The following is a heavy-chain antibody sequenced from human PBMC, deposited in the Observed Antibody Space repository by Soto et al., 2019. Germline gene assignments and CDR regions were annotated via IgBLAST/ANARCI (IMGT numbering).Heavy chain of an antibody. D-gene: IGHD5-18*01. CDR1: VGSISSSSYY. Sequence: PSETLSLSCTVSVGSISSSSYYWGWIRQPPGKGLEWIGSIYYSRSTYYNPSLKSRVTISVDTSKNQFSLKLSSVTAADTAVYYCARHRDTDMVTSLDYWGQGTMVTVSS. CDR3: ARHRDTDMVTSLDY. CDR2: IYYSRST. V-gene: IGHV4-39*01. J-gene: IGHJ4*02.